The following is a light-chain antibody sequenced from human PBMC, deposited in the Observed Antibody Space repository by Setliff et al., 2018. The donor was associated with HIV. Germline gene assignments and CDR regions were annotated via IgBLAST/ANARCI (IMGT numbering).Light chain of an antibody. CDR1: STDVGTYNL. CDR3: CSYASGSTSLFV. Sequence: QSALTQPASVSGSPGQSITISCTGTSTDVGTYNLASWYQQHPGKAPKVMIYEVSKRPSGISNRFSGSKSGNTASLTISGLQPEDESDYYCCSYASGSTSLFVFGTGTKVTVL. V-gene: IGLV2-23*02. J-gene: IGLJ1*01. CDR2: EVS.